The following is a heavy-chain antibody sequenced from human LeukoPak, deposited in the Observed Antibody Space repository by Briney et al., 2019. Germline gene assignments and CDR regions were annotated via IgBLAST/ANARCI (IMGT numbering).Heavy chain of an antibody. CDR1: GFTFSSYV. CDR3: AKSSTYSSGAHAYDI. Sequence: GGSLRLSCAASGFTFSSYVMHWVRQAPGKGLEWVAVIWYDGSSKYYADPVKGRFTISRDTSKNTLYLQMNSLRAEDTAVYYCAKSSTYSSGAHAYDIWGQGTLVTVSS. D-gene: IGHD6-19*01. CDR2: IWYDGSSK. V-gene: IGHV3-33*08. J-gene: IGHJ3*02.